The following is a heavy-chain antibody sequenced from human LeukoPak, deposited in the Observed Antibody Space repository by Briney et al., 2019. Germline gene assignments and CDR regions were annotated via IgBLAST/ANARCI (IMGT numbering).Heavy chain of an antibody. CDR3: TTTIVGVTTWFDP. Sequence: GGSRRLSFPASGFTLINAYMTWFRQAPGKGLSWFGRIKNKTNGGTTDYAAPVKGRFTISRDDSKNTLYLQMNSLKTEDTAVYYCTTTIVGVTTWFDPWGQGTLVTVSS. D-gene: IGHD1-26*01. V-gene: IGHV3-15*01. CDR2: IKNKTNGGTT. J-gene: IGHJ5*02. CDR1: GFTLINAY.